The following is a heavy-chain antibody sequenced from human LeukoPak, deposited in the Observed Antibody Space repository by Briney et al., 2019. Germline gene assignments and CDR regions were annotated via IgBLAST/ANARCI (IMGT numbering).Heavy chain of an antibody. J-gene: IGHJ4*02. D-gene: IGHD6-19*01. CDR2: INHSGST. V-gene: IGHV4-34*01. CDR3: ARRSGWYQGAYFDY. Sequence: SETLSLTCAVYGGSFSGYYWSWIRQPPGKGLEWIGEINHSGSTNYNPSLKSRVTISVDTSKNQFSLKLSSVTAADTAVYYCARRSGWYQGAYFDYWGQGTLVTVSS. CDR1: GGSFSGYY.